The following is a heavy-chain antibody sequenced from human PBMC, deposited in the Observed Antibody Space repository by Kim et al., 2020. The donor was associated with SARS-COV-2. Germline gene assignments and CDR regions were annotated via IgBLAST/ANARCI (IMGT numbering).Heavy chain of an antibody. CDR2: IDWDDDK. Sequence: SGPTLVNPTPTLTLTCTFSGFSLSTSGMCVSWIRQPPGKALEWLALIDWDDDKYYSTSLKTRLTISKDTSKNQVVLTMTNMDPVDTATYYCARIPVGGSGWSYGMDVWGQGTTVTVSS. J-gene: IGHJ6*02. D-gene: IGHD6-19*01. V-gene: IGHV2-70*01. CDR1: GFSLSTSGMC. CDR3: ARIPVGGSGWSYGMDV.